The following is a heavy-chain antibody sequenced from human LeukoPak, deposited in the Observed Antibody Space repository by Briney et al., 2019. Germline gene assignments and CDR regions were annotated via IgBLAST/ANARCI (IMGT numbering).Heavy chain of an antibody. CDR3: ARATDNYYGSGSYRGY. D-gene: IGHD3-10*01. CDR2: ISAYNGNT. V-gene: IGHV1-18*01. J-gene: IGHJ4*02. CDR1: GYTFTSYG. Sequence: GASVKVSCKASGYTFTSYGISWVRQAPGQGLGWMGWISAYNGNTNYAQKLQGRVTMTTDTSTSTAYMELRSLRSDDTAVYYCARATDNYYGSGSYRGYWGQGTLVTVSS.